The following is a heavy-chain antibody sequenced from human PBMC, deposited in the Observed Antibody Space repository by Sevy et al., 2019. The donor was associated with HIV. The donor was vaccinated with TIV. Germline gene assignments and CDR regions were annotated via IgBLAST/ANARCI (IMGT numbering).Heavy chain of an antibody. Sequence: SXTLSLTCTVSGGXIRNYFWXXIRQPPXKXLEWFGYIYXSXSTNYNPSLKTRLTISLDTSKNQFSLNLSSVTAADTAVYYXARESIGAVGDFDYWGQGTLVTVSS. D-gene: IGHD6-13*01. CDR3: ARESIGAVGDFDY. CDR2: IYXSXST. CDR1: GGXIRNYF. J-gene: IGHJ4*02. V-gene: IGHV4-59*01.